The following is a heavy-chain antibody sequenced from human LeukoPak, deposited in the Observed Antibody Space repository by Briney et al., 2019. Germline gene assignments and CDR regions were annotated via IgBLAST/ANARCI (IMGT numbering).Heavy chain of an antibody. CDR2: IYYSGST. D-gene: IGHD3-22*01. V-gene: IGHV4-59*01. J-gene: IGHJ3*02. Sequence: SETLSLTCTVSGGSISSCYWSWIRQPPGKGLEWIGYIYYSGSTNYNPPLKSRVTISVDTSKNQFSLKLSSVTAADTAVYYCARDRPDYYDSSGYHLAAFDIWGQGTMVTVSS. CDR3: ARDRPDYYDSSGYHLAAFDI. CDR1: GGSISSCY.